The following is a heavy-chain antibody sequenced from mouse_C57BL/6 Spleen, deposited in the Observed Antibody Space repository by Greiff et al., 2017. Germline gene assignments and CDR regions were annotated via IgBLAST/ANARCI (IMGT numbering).Heavy chain of an antibody. D-gene: IGHD2-4*01. J-gene: IGHJ4*01. CDR3: AIRGDYDVDYAMDY. V-gene: IGHV1-72*01. Sequence: QVQLQQPGAELVKPGASVKLSCKASGYTFTSYWMHWVKQRPGRGLEWIGRIDPNSGGTTYNEKFKSKATLTVDKPSSTAYMQLIFLTSEVSSVYYCAIRGDYDVDYAMDYWGQGTSVTVSS. CDR2: IDPNSGGT. CDR1: GYTFTSYW.